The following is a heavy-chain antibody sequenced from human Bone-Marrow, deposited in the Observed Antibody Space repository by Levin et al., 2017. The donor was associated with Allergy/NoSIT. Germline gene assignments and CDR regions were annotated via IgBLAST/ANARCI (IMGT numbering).Heavy chain of an antibody. Sequence: GESLKISCVVSGFTISSYWMSWVRQAPGKGLEWVAKIKKDGSQKYYVDSVKGRFTISRDNAKNSLYLQMNSLRAEDTAVYYCANWGSYWGQGTLVTVSS. D-gene: IGHD3-16*01. CDR1: GFTISSYW. V-gene: IGHV3-7*02. CDR2: IKKDGSQK. CDR3: ANWGSY. J-gene: IGHJ4*02.